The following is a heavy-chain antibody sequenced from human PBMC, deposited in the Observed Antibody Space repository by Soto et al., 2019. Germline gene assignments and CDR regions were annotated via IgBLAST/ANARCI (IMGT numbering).Heavy chain of an antibody. J-gene: IGHJ4*02. V-gene: IGHV2-5*02. D-gene: IGHD2-15*01. CDR1: GFSLSTSGVG. Sequence: QITLKESGPTLVKPTQTLTLTCTFSGFSLSTSGVGVGWIRQPPGKALEWLALIYWDDDKRYSPSLKSRLTXXKXSSKNQVVLKMTNTDPVDTATYYCAHRPSYCSPGSCYSGFDYWGQGTLVTVSS. CDR3: AHRPSYCSPGSCYSGFDY. CDR2: IYWDDDK.